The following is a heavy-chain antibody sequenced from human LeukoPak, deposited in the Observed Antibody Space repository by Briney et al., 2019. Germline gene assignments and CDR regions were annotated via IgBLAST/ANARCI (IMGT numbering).Heavy chain of an antibody. Sequence: GGSLGLSCAASEFTFSSYAMSWVRQAPGKGLEWVSGISGSGGSTYYADSVKGRFTISRDNSKNTLYLQMNSLRAEDTAIYYCAKVHYCGGDCYSMDAFDIWGQGTMVTVSS. CDR1: EFTFSSYA. V-gene: IGHV3-23*01. CDR2: ISGSGGST. D-gene: IGHD2-21*02. J-gene: IGHJ3*02. CDR3: AKVHYCGGDCYSMDAFDI.